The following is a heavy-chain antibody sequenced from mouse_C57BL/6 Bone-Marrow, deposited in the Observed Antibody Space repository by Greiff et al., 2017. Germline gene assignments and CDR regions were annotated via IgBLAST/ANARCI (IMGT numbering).Heavy chain of an antibody. D-gene: IGHD2-4*01. Sequence: EVMLVESGGGLVQPGESLKLSCESNEYEFPSHDMSWVRKTPEKRLELVAAINSDGGSTYYPDTMERRFIISRDNTKKTLYLQMSSLRSEDTALYYCARPGSMIKDYYAMDYWGQGTSVTVSS. V-gene: IGHV5-2*01. CDR3: ARPGSMIKDYYAMDY. J-gene: IGHJ4*01. CDR1: EYEFPSHD. CDR2: INSDGGST.